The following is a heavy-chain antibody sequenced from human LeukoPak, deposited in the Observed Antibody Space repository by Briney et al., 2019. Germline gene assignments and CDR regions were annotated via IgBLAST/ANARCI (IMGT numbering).Heavy chain of an antibody. CDR2: INPNSGGT. V-gene: IGHV1-2*02. D-gene: IGHD3-16*01. CDR1: GYTFTGYY. CDR3: ARGPIMLSFGGFDY. Sequence: ASVKVSCKASGYTFTGYYMHWVRQAPGQGLEWMGWINPNSGGTNYAQKFQGRVTVTRDTSISTAYMELSRLRSDDTAVYYCARGPIMLSFGGFDYWGQGTLVTVSS. J-gene: IGHJ4*02.